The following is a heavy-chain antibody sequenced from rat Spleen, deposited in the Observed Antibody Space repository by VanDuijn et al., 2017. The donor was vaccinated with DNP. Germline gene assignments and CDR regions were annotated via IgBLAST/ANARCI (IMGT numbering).Heavy chain of an antibody. Sequence: EVKLVESGGGLVQPGRSLKLSCAASGFNFNDYWMGWVRQAPGKGLEWIGGINKDSSTIVYTPSLKDKFSISRDNAQNTLYLQMNKLGSEDTAIFYCAKGPNFGGYTDFFDYWGQGVMVIVSS. D-gene: IGHD1-11*01. CDR2: INKDSSTI. J-gene: IGHJ2*01. CDR1: GFNFNDYW. CDR3: AKGPNFGGYTDFFDY. V-gene: IGHV4-2*01.